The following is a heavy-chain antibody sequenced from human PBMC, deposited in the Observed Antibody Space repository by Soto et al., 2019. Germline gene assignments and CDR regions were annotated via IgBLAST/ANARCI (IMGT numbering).Heavy chain of an antibody. V-gene: IGHV4-38-2*02. CDR1: GYSISSGYY. CDR3: AREPRTTIFGSSHYYGMDV. CDR2: IYHTGSA. J-gene: IGHJ6*02. Sequence: SETLSLTCAVSGYSISSGYYWGWIRQPPGKGLEWIGEIYHTGSASYSPSLKSRVSMSIDKSKNQFSLKLSSVTAADTAVYYCAREPRTTIFGSSHYYGMDVWGQGTTVTVSS. D-gene: IGHD3-3*01.